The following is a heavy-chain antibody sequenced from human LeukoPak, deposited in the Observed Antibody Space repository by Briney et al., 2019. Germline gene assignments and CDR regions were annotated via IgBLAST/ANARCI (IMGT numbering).Heavy chain of an antibody. CDR2: ISGSGGST. CDR1: GFTFSSYA. J-gene: IGHJ4*02. V-gene: IGHV3-23*01. Sequence: PGGSLRLSCAASGFTFSSYAMSWVRQAPGKGLEWVSAISGSGGSTYYADSVKGRFTISRDNYKNTLYLQMNSLRAEDTAVYYCATHLITMVRGVITLYYFDYWGQGTLVTVSS. CDR3: ATHLITMVRGVITLYYFDY. D-gene: IGHD3-10*01.